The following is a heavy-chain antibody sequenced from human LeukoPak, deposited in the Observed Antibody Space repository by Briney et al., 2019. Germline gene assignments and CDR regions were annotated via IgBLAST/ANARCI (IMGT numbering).Heavy chain of an antibody. V-gene: IGHV3-7*01. CDR2: IKQDGSEK. CDR1: GFTFSSYA. CDR3: ARDSSSGWYYFDY. D-gene: IGHD6-19*01. Sequence: PGGSLRLSCAASGFTFSSYAMSWVRRAPGKGLEWVANIKQDGSEKYYVDSVKGRFTISRDNAKNSLYLQMNSLRAEDTAVYYCARDSSSGWYYFDYWGQGTLVTVSS. J-gene: IGHJ4*02.